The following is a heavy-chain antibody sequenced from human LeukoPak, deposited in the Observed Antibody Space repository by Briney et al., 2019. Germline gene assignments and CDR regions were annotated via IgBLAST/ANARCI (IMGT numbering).Heavy chain of an antibody. Sequence: GGSLRLSCAASGFTVISKNMRWVRHAPGKGLVWVSRINGYGSSTDFADSVKGRFTISRDNAKNTLYLRMNSLRAEDTAVYYCARDAPGNTALDYWGQGTLVTVSS. CDR1: GFTVISKN. J-gene: IGHJ4*02. CDR3: ARDAPGNTALDY. D-gene: IGHD5-18*01. CDR2: INGYGSST. V-gene: IGHV3-74*01.